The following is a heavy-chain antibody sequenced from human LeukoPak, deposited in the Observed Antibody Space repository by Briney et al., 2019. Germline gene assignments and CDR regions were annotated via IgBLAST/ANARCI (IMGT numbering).Heavy chain of an antibody. CDR2: IIPILGIA. CDR1: GYTFTGYY. CDR3: ARHGGVVRGEGSDAFDI. Sequence: ASVKVSCKASGYTFTGYYMHWVRQAPGQGLEWMGRIIPILGIANYAQKFQGRVTITADKSTSTAYMELSSLRSEDTAVYYCARHGGVVRGEGSDAFDIWGQGTMVTVSS. D-gene: IGHD3-10*01. V-gene: IGHV1-69*02. J-gene: IGHJ3*02.